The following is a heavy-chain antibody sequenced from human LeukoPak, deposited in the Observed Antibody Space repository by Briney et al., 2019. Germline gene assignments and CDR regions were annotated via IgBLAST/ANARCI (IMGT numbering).Heavy chain of an antibody. D-gene: IGHD5-24*01. CDR3: AMSVEMPPIPSFDY. J-gene: IGHJ4*02. Sequence: ASVKVSCKTSGYIFTPHHVHWMRQAPGQGLELLGWVSAANNPEYSQKFQGRVVITRDASATTSYLELNSLRSEDTAVYYCAMSVEMPPIPSFDYWGQGTLVTVSS. CDR2: VSAANNP. CDR1: GYIFTPHH. V-gene: IGHV1-3*01.